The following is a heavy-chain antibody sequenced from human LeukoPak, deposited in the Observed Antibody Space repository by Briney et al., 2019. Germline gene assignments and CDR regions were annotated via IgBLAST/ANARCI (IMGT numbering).Heavy chain of an antibody. Sequence: SETLSLTCTVSGGSISSHYWSWIRQPPGKGLEWIGCIYYSGSTYYNPSLKSRVTISVDTSKNQFSLKLSSVTAADTAVYYCARIVRLYSSNWYSIDYWGQGTLVTVSS. CDR1: GGSISSHY. V-gene: IGHV4-59*04. J-gene: IGHJ4*02. D-gene: IGHD6-13*01. CDR2: IYYSGST. CDR3: ARIVRLYSSNWYSIDY.